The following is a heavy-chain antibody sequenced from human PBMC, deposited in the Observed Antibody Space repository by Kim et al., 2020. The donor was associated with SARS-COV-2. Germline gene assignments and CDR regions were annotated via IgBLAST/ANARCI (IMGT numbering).Heavy chain of an antibody. CDR3: AREGYFDGGSFFFDS. J-gene: IGHJ4*02. D-gene: IGHD2-15*01. CDR2: VYHSGST. CDR1: GVSITSHY. Sequence: SETLSLTCTVSGVSITSHYWTWIRRPPGKGLEWIGFVYHSGSTNYNPSLKSRVTMSVETSKNQFSLQLTSMTAADTAIYYCAREGYFDGGSFFFDSWGQG. V-gene: IGHV4-59*11.